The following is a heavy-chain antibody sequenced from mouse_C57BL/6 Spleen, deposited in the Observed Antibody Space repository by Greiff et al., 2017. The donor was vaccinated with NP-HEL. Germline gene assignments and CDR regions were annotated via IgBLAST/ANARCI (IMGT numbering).Heavy chain of an antibody. CDR2: IDPSDSYT. Sequence: VQLQQPGAELVRPGTSVKLSCKASGYTFTSYWMHWVKQRPGQGLEWIGVIDPSDSYTNYNQKFKGKATLTVDTSSSTAYMQLSSLTSEDSAVYYCARDYGNYEDYWGQGTTLTVSS. CDR1: GYTFTSYW. CDR3: ARDYGNYEDY. V-gene: IGHV1-59*01. D-gene: IGHD2-1*01. J-gene: IGHJ2*01.